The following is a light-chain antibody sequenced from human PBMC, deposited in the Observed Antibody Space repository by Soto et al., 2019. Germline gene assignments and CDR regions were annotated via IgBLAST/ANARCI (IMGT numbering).Light chain of an antibody. J-gene: IGLJ2*01. CDR1: SSDVGGYNY. CDR3: CSYAGSYTVI. CDR2: DVT. Sequence: QSVLTQPRSVSGSPGQSVTISCTGTSSDVGGYNYVSWYQHHPGKAPKLMIYDVTKRPSGVPDRFSGSKSDNTASLTISGLQAEDEADYYCCSYAGSYTVIFGGGTKLTVL. V-gene: IGLV2-11*01.